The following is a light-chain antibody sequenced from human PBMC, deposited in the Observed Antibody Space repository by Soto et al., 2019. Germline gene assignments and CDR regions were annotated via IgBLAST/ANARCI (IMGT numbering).Light chain of an antibody. Sequence: QSVLTQPPSASGTPGQRVTISCSGSSSNIGGNTVSWFHHLPGTAPKVLIYADDQRPSGVPDRFSGSKSGTSASLAISRLQSEDEGGYYCAAWDDSLSGHVVFGGGTKLTVL. CDR3: AAWDDSLSGHVV. CDR2: ADD. J-gene: IGLJ2*01. CDR1: SSNIGGNT. V-gene: IGLV1-44*01.